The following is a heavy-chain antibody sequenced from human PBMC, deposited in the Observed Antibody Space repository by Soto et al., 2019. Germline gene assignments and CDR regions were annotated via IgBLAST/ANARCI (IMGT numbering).Heavy chain of an antibody. Sequence: DVQVLECGGDLVQPGGSLRLSCAASGFTFNSYAMSWVRQAPGKGLEWVSSVSAGGDMTYYSDSVKGRFTISRDNSNNALFLQMNSLRIEDTALYYCARGDRGGSGSPASYYYSGLDVWGQGTTVTVS. CDR3: ARGDRGGSGSPASYYYSGLDV. J-gene: IGHJ6*02. CDR2: VSAGGDMT. CDR1: GFTFNSYA. V-gene: IGHV3-23*01. D-gene: IGHD3-10*01.